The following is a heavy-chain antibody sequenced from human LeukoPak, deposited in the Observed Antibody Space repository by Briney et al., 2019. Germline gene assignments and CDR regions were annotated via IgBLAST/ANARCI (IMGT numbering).Heavy chain of an antibody. J-gene: IGHJ6*03. D-gene: IGHD1-26*01. CDR2: IQQDGSEK. Sequence: GGSLRLSCAASGFTFSSYSMSWIRQAPGKGLEWVANIQQDGSEKYYVDSVKGRFTISRDSARNSLYLQMNSLRAEDTAVYYCAKGYGWEASYYYYYMDVWGKGTTVTISS. V-gene: IGHV3-7*01. CDR1: GFTFSSYS. CDR3: AKGYGWEASYYYYYMDV.